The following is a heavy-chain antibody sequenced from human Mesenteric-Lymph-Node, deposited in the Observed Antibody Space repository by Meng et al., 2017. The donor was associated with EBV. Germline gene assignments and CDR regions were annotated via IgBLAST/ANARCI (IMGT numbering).Heavy chain of an antibody. CDR3: ARDWGFPYTFDD. J-gene: IGHJ4*02. CDR1: GFTFSNNY. CDR2: ISGSGSSI. V-gene: IGHV3-11*01. D-gene: IGHD7-27*01. Sequence: QVQLVGSGGGLVKPGGPLRLSCAASGFTFSNNYMAWIRQSPGKGLEWISYISGSGSSIVYADSVRGRFTISRDNAKNSVYLQMTSLRAEDTAVYYCARDWGFPYTFDDWGRGTLVTVSS.